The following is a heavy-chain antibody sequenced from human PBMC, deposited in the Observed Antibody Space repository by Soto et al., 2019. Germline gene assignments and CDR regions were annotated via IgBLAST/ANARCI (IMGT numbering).Heavy chain of an antibody. CDR1: GYTFTSYG. CDR2: ISAYNGNT. J-gene: IGHJ4*02. V-gene: IGHV1-18*01. D-gene: IGHD2-21*02. Sequence: ASVKVSCKASGYTFTSYGISWVRQAPGQGLEWMGWISAYNGNTNYAQKLQGRVTMTTDTSTSTAYMELRSLRSDDTAVYYCARQLAYCGGDCYTEPIDYWGQGTPVTVSS. CDR3: ARQLAYCGGDCYTEPIDY.